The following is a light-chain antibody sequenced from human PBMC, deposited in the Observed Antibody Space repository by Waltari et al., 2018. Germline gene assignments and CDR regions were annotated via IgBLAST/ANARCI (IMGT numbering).Light chain of an antibody. V-gene: IGLV2-11*01. CDR2: DGT. J-gene: IGLJ1*01. CDR1: SSDVGGYNF. Sequence: QSALTQPRSVSGSPGQAVTISCTGTSSDVGGYNFVYWYQKHPGKAPKLMIYDGTKRPSGVPDRFSGSKSGNTASLTISGLQAEDEADYYCCSYAGSYTYVFGTGTKVTVL. CDR3: CSYAGSYTYV.